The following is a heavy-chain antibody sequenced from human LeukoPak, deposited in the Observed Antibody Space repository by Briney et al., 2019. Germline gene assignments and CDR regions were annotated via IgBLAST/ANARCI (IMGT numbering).Heavy chain of an antibody. CDR3: ARIMTTVTTSYYYGMDA. CDR1: GYTFTGYY. CDR2: INPNSGGT. Sequence: ASVKVSCKASGYTFTGYYMHWVRQAPGQGLEWMGWINPNSGGTNYAQKFQGRVTMTRDTSISTAYMELSRLRSDDTAVYYCARIMTTVTTSYYYGMDAWGQGTTVTVSS. J-gene: IGHJ6*02. D-gene: IGHD4-17*01. V-gene: IGHV1-2*02.